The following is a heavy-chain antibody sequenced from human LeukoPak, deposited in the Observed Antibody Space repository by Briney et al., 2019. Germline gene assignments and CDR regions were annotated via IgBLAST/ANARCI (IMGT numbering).Heavy chain of an antibody. D-gene: IGHD3-22*01. CDR2: VTATSLHI. CDR1: GVTFTGYS. Sequence: KTGGSLRLSCAASGVTFTGYSMNWVRQAPGKGLEWVSAVTATSLHIYYADSVKGRFTISRDNAKNSLYLQMNSLRAEDTAVYYCARRIDYYDSSGYWDYWGQGTLVTVSS. J-gene: IGHJ4*02. V-gene: IGHV3-21*01. CDR3: ARRIDYYDSSGYWDY.